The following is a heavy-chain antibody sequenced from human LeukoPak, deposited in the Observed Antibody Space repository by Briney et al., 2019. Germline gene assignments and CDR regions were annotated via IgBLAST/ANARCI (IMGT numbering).Heavy chain of an antibody. V-gene: IGHV4-59*01. CDR3: ARGPSGSYYPYFDY. CDR1: GGSISSYY. J-gene: IGHJ4*02. D-gene: IGHD1-26*01. CDR2: IYYSGST. Sequence: SETLSLTCTVSGGSISSYYWSWIRQPPGKGLEWIGYIYYSGSTNYNPSLKSRLTISIDTSKNQFSLKLSSVTAADTAVYYCARGPSGSYYPYFDYWGQGTLVTVSS.